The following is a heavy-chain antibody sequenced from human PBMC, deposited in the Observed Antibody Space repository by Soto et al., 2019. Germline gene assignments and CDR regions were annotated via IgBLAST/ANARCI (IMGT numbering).Heavy chain of an antibody. Sequence: GGSLRLSCAASGFTFSSYAMSWVRQAPGKGLEWVSSISGSGGSTYYADSVKGRFTISRDNSKNTPYLQMNSLRAEDTAVYYCAKLWFGELLSGDYFDYWGQGTLVTVSS. CDR3: AKLWFGELLSGDYFDY. J-gene: IGHJ4*02. CDR1: GFTFSSYA. V-gene: IGHV3-23*01. CDR2: ISGSGGST. D-gene: IGHD3-10*01.